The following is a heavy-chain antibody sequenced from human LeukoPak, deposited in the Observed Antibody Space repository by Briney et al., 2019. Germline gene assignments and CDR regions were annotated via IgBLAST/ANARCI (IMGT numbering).Heavy chain of an antibody. V-gene: IGHV7-4-1*02. J-gene: IGHJ6*03. Sequence: ASVTVSCKASGYTFTSYAMNWVRQAPGQGLEWMGWINTNTGNPTYAQGFTGRFVFSLDTSVSTAYLQISSLKAEDTAVYYCARDYYGSGSYYRSRTEYYYYMDVWGKGTTVTVSS. D-gene: IGHD3-10*01. CDR2: INTNTGNP. CDR1: GYTFTSYA. CDR3: ARDYYGSGSYYRSRTEYYYYMDV.